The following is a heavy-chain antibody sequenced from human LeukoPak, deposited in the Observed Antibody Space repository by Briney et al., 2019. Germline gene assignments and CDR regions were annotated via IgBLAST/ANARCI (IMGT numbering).Heavy chain of an antibody. V-gene: IGHV3-49*04. CDR2: IRSKAYGGTT. J-gene: IGHJ4*02. D-gene: IGHD1-1*01. Sequence: GGSLRLSCTASGFTLGDYAMSWVRQAPGKGLEWVGFIRSKAYGGTTEYAASVKGRFTISRDDSKSIAYLQMNSLKTEDTAVYYCTSAGTRRAYYFDYWGQGTLVTVSS. CDR3: TSAGTRRAYYFDY. CDR1: GFTLGDYA.